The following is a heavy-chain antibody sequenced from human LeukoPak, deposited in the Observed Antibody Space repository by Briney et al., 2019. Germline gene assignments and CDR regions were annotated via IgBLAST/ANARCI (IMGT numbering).Heavy chain of an antibody. V-gene: IGHV3-33*01. CDR3: ARSTNSYGHFDY. CDR1: GFTFSSYG. D-gene: IGHD5-18*01. J-gene: IGHJ4*02. Sequence: PGGSLRLSCAASGFTFSSYGMHWVRQAPDKGLEWVAVIWYDGSNKYYADSVKGRFTISRDNSKNTLYLQMNSLRAEDTAVYYCARSTNSYGHFDYWGQGTLVTVSS. CDR2: IWYDGSNK.